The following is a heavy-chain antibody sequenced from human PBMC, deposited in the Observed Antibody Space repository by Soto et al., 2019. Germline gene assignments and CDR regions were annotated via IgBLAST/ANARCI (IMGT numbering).Heavy chain of an antibody. CDR2: INPNSGGT. CDR3: AKDQNPIHCSGGKCYTTYFYGMDV. D-gene: IGHD2-15*01. J-gene: IGHJ6*02. V-gene: IGHV1-2*02. Sequence: QVQVVQSGAEVKKPGASVKVSCKASGYTFTGYYMHWVRQAPGQGLEWMGWINPNSGGTNFAQKFQDRVTMTRDTSISTAYMELSRLRSEDTAVYYCAKDQNPIHCSGGKCYTTYFYGMDVWGQGTTVTVSS. CDR1: GYTFTGYY.